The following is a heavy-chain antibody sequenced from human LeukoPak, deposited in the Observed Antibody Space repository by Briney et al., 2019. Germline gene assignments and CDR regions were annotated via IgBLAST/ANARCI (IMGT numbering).Heavy chain of an antibody. V-gene: IGHV1-24*01. J-gene: IGHJ4*02. CDR1: GYTLTELS. D-gene: IGHD6-19*01. CDR2: FDPEDGET. Sequence: ASVNVSCTVSGYTLTELSMHWVRQAPGKGLEWMGGFDPEDGETIYAQKFQGRVTMTEDTSTDTAYMELSSLRSEDTAVYYCATDGSGWYDYWGQGTLVTVSS. CDR3: ATDGSGWYDY.